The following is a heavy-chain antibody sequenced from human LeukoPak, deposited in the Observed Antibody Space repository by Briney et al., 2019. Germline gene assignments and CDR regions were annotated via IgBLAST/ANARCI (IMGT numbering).Heavy chain of an antibody. Sequence: GGSLRLSCAASGFTFSSYWMSWVRQAPGKGLEWVSVIYSGGSTYYADSVKGRFTISRDNSKNTLYLQMNSLRAEDTAVYYCATREADYYGSGNADAFDIWGQGTMVAVSS. J-gene: IGHJ3*02. V-gene: IGHV3-53*01. CDR3: ATREADYYGSGNADAFDI. CDR2: IYSGGST. D-gene: IGHD3-10*01. CDR1: GFTFSSYW.